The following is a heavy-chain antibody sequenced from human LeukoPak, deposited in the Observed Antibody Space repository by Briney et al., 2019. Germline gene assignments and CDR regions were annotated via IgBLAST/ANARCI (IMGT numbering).Heavy chain of an antibody. CDR1: GFSFSSYG. J-gene: IGHJ6*04. CDR3: AELGITMIGGV. Sequence: GGSLRLSCEASGFSFSSYGMSWVRQAPGEGLEWVSGFSASDGSRYYADSVKGRFTISRDNSKNTLYLQMNSLRAEDTAVYYCAELGITMIGGVWGKGTTVTISS. CDR2: FSASDGSR. V-gene: IGHV3-23*01. D-gene: IGHD3-10*02.